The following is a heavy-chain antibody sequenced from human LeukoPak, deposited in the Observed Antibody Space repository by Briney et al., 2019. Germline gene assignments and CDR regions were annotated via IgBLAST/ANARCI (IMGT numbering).Heavy chain of an antibody. CDR3: ASLLGVPIDY. Sequence: GGSLRLSCAASGFTFSSYGMHWVRQAPGKGLEWVAFIRYDGSNKYYADSVKGRFTISRDNSKNTLHLQMNSLGAEDTAVYYCASLLGVPIDYWGQGTLVTVSS. CDR2: IRYDGSNK. CDR1: GFTFSSYG. D-gene: IGHD2-15*01. J-gene: IGHJ4*02. V-gene: IGHV3-30*02.